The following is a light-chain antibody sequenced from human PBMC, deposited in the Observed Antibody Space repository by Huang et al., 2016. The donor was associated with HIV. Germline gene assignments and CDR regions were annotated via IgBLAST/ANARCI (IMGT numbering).Light chain of an antibody. CDR3: QQSHSSPLT. V-gene: IGKV1-39*01. J-gene: IGKJ4*01. CDR1: QSIARS. CDR2: AAS. Sequence: DIQMTQSPSSLSASVGDRVTITCRASQSIARSLSWYQQKPGKTPKLLIYAASILQSGVPSRFSGSGSGTSFTLTINSLQPEDFGTYYCQQSHSSPLTFGGGTKVQMK.